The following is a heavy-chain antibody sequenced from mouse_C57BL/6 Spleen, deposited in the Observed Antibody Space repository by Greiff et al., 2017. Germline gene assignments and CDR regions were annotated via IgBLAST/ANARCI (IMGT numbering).Heavy chain of an antibody. Sequence: EVQLVESGGGLVKPGGSLKLSCAASGFTFSSYALSWVRQTPEKRLEWVATISDGGSYTYYPDNVKGRFTISRDNAKNNLYLQMSHLKSEDTAMYYCAREGSNFYAMDYWGQGTSVTVSA. V-gene: IGHV5-4*01. J-gene: IGHJ4*01. CDR1: GFTFSSYA. D-gene: IGHD2-5*01. CDR2: ISDGGSYT. CDR3: AREGSNFYAMDY.